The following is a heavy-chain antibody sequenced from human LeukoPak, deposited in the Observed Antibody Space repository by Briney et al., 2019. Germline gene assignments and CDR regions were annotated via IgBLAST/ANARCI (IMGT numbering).Heavy chain of an antibody. Sequence: PSETLSLTCTVSGGSISGYYWSWIRQPAGKGLEWIGRIYTSGSTDHNPSLKSRVTMSVDTSKNHFSLKLNSVTAADTALYYCARMGQDSSGFYRIFDYWGQGTLVTVSS. CDR3: ARMGQDSSGFYRIFDY. CDR1: GGSISGYY. D-gene: IGHD3-22*01. CDR2: IYTSGST. V-gene: IGHV4-4*07. J-gene: IGHJ4*02.